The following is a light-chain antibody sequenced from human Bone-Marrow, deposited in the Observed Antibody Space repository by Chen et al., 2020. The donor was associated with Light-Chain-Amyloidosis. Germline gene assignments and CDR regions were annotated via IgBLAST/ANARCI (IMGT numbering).Light chain of an antibody. CDR2: RDT. Sequence: SYELTQPPSVSVSPGQTARITCSGDDLPTKYAYWYQQKPGQAPVLVIHRDTERPSGISERFSGTSSGPTATLTIGIVQAEDDADNHCHSADSSGTYEVIFGGGTKLTVL. CDR1: DLPTKY. J-gene: IGLJ2*01. V-gene: IGLV3-25*03. CDR3: HSADSSGTYEVI.